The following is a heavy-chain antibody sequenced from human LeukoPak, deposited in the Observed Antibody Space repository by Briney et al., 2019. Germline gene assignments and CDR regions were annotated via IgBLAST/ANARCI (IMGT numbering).Heavy chain of an antibody. CDR1: GYTFTSYD. D-gene: IGHD1-26*01. CDR3: ARTWELLHDAFDI. V-gene: IGHV1-8*03. Sequence: ASVKVSCKASGYTFTSYDINWVRQATGQGLEWMGWMNPNSGNTGYAQKFQGRATITRNTSISTAYMELSSLRSEDTAVYYCARTWELLHDAFDIWGQGTMVTVSS. CDR2: MNPNSGNT. J-gene: IGHJ3*02.